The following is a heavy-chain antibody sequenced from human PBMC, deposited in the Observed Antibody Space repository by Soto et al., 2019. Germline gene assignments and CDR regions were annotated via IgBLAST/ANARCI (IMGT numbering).Heavy chain of an antibody. Sequence: QVQLVESGGGLVKPGGSLRLSCAASGFTFSDYYMSWIRQAPGKGLEWVSYISSSGSTIYYADSVKGRFTISRDNVKNSLDMQMNSLRAEDTAVYYCAREKNYYGSGSYYSENPAWGQGTLVTVSS. V-gene: IGHV3-11*01. D-gene: IGHD3-10*01. CDR2: ISSSGSTI. CDR1: GFTFSDYY. J-gene: IGHJ5*02. CDR3: AREKNYYGSGSYYSENPA.